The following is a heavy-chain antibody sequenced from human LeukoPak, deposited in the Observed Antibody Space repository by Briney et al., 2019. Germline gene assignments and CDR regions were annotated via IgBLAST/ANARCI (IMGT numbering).Heavy chain of an antibody. CDR2: IYHSGST. J-gene: IGHJ4*02. Sequence: SETLSLTCAVSGGSISSSNWWSWVRQPPGKGLEWIGEIYHSGSTNYNPSLKSRVTISVDKSKNQFSLKLSSVTAADTAVYYCARVGAMVRGVIDYWGQGTLVTVSS. V-gene: IGHV4-4*02. CDR3: ARVGAMVRGVIDY. D-gene: IGHD3-10*01. CDR1: GGSISSSNW.